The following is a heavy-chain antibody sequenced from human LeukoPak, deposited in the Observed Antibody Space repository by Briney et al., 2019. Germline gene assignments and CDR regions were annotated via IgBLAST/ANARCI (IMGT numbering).Heavy chain of an antibody. CDR2: MNLNSGNT. CDR1: GYTFTSYD. Sequence: GASVKVSCKASGYTFTSYDINWVRQATGQGLEWMGWMNLNSGNTGYAQKFQGRVTMTRNTSISTAYMELSSLRSEDTAVYYCARRITTVTTGYYYYGMDVWGQGTTVTVSS. CDR3: ARRITTVTTGYYYYGMDV. D-gene: IGHD4-11*01. V-gene: IGHV1-8*01. J-gene: IGHJ6*02.